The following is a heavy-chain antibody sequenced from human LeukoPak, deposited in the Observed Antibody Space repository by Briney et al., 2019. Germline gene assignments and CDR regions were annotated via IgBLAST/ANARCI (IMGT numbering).Heavy chain of an antibody. CDR2: INPNSGGT. V-gene: IGHV1-2*02. CDR3: AREDCSSTSCYYYIDY. Sequence: ASVKVSCKASGYTFTGYYMHWVRQAPGQGLEWMGWINPNSGGTNYAQKFQGRVTMTRDTSISTAYMELSRLRSDDTAVYYCAREDCSSTSCYYYIDYWGQGTLVTVSS. D-gene: IGHD2-2*01. J-gene: IGHJ4*02. CDR1: GYTFTGYY.